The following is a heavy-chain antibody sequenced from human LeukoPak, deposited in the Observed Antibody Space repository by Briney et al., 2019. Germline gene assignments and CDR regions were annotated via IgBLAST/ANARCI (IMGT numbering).Heavy chain of an antibody. CDR3: AREHLRVVVVAATRNWFDP. D-gene: IGHD2-15*01. V-gene: IGHV4-34*01. J-gene: IGHJ5*02. CDR2: INHSGST. CDR1: GGSFSGYY. Sequence: SETLSLTCAVYGGSFSGYYWSWIRQPPGKGLEWIGEINHSGSTNYNPSLKSRVTISVDTSKNQFSLKLSSVTAADTAVYYCAREHLRVVVVAATRNWFDPWGRGTLVTVSS.